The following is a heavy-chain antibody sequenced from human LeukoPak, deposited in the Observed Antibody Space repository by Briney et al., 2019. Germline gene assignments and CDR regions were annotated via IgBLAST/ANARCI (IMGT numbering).Heavy chain of an antibody. J-gene: IGHJ6*02. D-gene: IGHD1/OR15-1a*01. CDR3: ARTDNYYYYYAMDV. V-gene: IGHV4-30-2*02. Sequence: SETLSLTCTVSGGSISSGGYYWSWIRQPPGKGLEWIGYIYHSGSTYYNPSLKSRVTISIDTSKNQFSLKLSSVTAADTAVYYCARTDNYYYYYAMDVWGQGTTVTVSS. CDR2: IYHSGST. CDR1: GGSISSGGYY.